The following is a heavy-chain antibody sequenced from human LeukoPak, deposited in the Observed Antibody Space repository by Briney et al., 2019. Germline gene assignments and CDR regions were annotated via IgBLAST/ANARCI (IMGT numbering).Heavy chain of an antibody. D-gene: IGHD3-10*02. J-gene: IGHJ6*04. Sequence: WGSLRLSCAASGFTFSSYEMNWVRQAPGKGLEWVSYISISGSTIYYADSVKGLFTISRDNDKNSLYLQITSLRAEDKAVYYSADLGTTMNGGVWGNGTTVTISS. CDR2: ISISGSTI. CDR3: ADLGTTMNGGV. V-gene: IGHV3-48*03. CDR1: GFTFSSYE.